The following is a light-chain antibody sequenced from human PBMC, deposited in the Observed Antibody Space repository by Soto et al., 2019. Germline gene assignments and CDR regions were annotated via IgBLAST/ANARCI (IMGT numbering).Light chain of an antibody. V-gene: IGLV2-8*01. CDR3: SSYAGTNDIYV. CDR2: EVN. CDR1: SSDVGAYDY. J-gene: IGLJ1*01. Sequence: QSVLAQPPSASGSPGQSVTISCTGTSSDVGAYDYVSWYQQHPCEAPKLLIYEVNKRHSGVPERFSASKSGVTASLTVSGLQAEDEADYYCSSYAGTNDIYVFGTGTKLTVL.